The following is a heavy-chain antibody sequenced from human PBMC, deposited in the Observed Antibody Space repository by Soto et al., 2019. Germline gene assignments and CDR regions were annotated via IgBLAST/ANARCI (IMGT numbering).Heavy chain of an antibody. J-gene: IGHJ4*02. D-gene: IGHD2-8*01. CDR1: GGSMIAYY. CDR3: FIVLGPPGTRSSDY. V-gene: IGHV4-59*01. CDR2: TYYSGST. Sequence: SETLSLTCTVSGGSMIAYYWNWMRQPPGKGLQWIGYTYYSGSTTYNPSLKSRVTISVDSSKNQFSLKLDSVTPADTAVYYCFIVLGPPGTRSSDYSGPAPMLT.